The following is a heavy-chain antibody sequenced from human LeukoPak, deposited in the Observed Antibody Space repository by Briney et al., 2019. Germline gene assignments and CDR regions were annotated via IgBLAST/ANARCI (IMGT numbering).Heavy chain of an antibody. Sequence: GGSLRLSCVASGFTFSTYAMTWVRQAPGRGLEWVSGISGSGGSTYYADSVKGRFTISRDNTKNTLYLQMNNLRAEDTALYYCAKGYWNPGYWGQGTLVTVSS. CDR1: GFTFSTYA. V-gene: IGHV3-23*01. CDR3: AKGYWNPGY. D-gene: IGHD1-1*01. J-gene: IGHJ4*02. CDR2: ISGSGGST.